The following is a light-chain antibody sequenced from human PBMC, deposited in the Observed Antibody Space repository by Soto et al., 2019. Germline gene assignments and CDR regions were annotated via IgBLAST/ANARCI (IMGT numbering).Light chain of an antibody. J-gene: IGLJ2*01. Sequence: QSALTQPASVSGSPGQSITISCTGTSSDVGGYNYVSWYQQHPGKAPKLMIYDVSNRPSGVSNRFFGSKSGNTASLTISGLQAEDEADYYCSSYTSSSLPHVVFGGGTKLTVL. CDR1: SSDVGGYNY. CDR3: SSYTSSSLPHVV. CDR2: DVS. V-gene: IGLV2-14*01.